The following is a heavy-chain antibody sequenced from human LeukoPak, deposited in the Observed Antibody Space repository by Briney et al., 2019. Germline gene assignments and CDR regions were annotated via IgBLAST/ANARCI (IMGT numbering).Heavy chain of an antibody. CDR2: INPNSGGT. CDR1: GYTFTGYY. V-gene: IGHV1-2*02. Sequence: ASVKVSCKASGYTFTGYYMHWVRQAPGQGLEWMGWINPNSGGTNYAQKFQGRVTMTRDTSISTAYMELSRLRSDDTAVYYCARDGPYGSSSLAFDIWGQGTMVTVSS. D-gene: IGHD6-6*01. CDR3: ARDGPYGSSSLAFDI. J-gene: IGHJ3*02.